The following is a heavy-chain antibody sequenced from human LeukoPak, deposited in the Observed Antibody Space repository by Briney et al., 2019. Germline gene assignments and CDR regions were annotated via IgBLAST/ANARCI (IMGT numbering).Heavy chain of an antibody. Sequence: PSETLSLTCTVSGGSISSYYWSWIRQPPGKGLEWIGYIYYSGSTNYNPSLKSRVTISVDTSKNQFSLKLSSVTAADTAVYYCARVEIPGYCSGGSCYFGAFDIWGQGTMVTVSS. V-gene: IGHV4-59*01. D-gene: IGHD2-15*01. CDR2: IYYSGST. J-gene: IGHJ3*02. CDR1: GGSISSYY. CDR3: ARVEIPGYCSGGSCYFGAFDI.